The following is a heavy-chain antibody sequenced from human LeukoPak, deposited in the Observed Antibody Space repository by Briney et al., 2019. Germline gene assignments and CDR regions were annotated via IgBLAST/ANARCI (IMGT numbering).Heavy chain of an antibody. D-gene: IGHD2-2*01. V-gene: IGHV4-34*01. CDR3: ASYCSSTSCYDMDV. CDR1: GGSFSGYY. J-gene: IGHJ6*03. Sequence: SETLSLTCAVYGGSFSGYYWSWIRQPPGKGLEWIGEINHSGSTNYNPSLKSRATILVDTSKNQFSLKLSSVTAADTAVYYCASYCSSTSCYDMDVWGKGTTVTVSS. CDR2: INHSGST.